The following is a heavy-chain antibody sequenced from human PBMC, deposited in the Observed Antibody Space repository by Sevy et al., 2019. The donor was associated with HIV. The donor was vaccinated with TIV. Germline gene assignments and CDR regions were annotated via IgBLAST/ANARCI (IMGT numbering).Heavy chain of an antibody. D-gene: IGHD2-15*01. V-gene: IGHV3-21*01. Sequence: LGGSLRLSCAASGFTFSSYSMNWVRQAPGKGLEWVSSISSSSSYIYYADSVKGRFTITVDNAKNSLYLQMNSLRAEDTAVYDYARDTGYCRGGSCYSGYYYYGMDVWGQGTTVTVSS. J-gene: IGHJ6*02. CDR2: ISSSSSYI. CDR3: ARDTGYCRGGSCYSGYYYYGMDV. CDR1: GFTFSSYS.